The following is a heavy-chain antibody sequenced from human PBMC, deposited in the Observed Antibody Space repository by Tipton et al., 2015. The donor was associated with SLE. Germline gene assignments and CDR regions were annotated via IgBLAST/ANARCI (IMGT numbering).Heavy chain of an antibody. Sequence: LRLSCTVSGGSVNSGGYYWNWIRQPPGKGLEWIGYLYDSGSTYYNPSLKSRLYISVDTSKNQVSLRLNSVTAADTAVYYCARGIRYRYDSGSSYFDYWGQGRLVTVSS. CDR3: ARGIRYRYDSGSSYFDY. V-gene: IGHV4-31*02. J-gene: IGHJ4*02. CDR1: GGSVNSGGYY. D-gene: IGHD6-19*01. CDR2: LYDSGST.